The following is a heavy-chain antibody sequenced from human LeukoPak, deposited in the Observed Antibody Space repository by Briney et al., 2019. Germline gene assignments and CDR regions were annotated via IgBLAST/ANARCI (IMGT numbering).Heavy chain of an antibody. CDR2: INYSGST. D-gene: IGHD2-2*01. Sequence: SETLSLTCAVYGGSFSGYYWSWIRQPPGKGLEWIGEINYSGSTNYNPSLKSRVTISVDTSKNQFSLKLSSVTAADTAVYYCARGTCSSTSCYAGPFYYYYYGMDVWGQGTTVTVSS. CDR3: ARGTCSSTSCYAGPFYYYYYGMDV. CDR1: GGSFSGYY. V-gene: IGHV4-34*01. J-gene: IGHJ6*02.